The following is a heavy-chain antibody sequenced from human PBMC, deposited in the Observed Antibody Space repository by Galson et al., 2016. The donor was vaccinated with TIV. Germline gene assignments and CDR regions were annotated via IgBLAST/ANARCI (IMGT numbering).Heavy chain of an antibody. V-gene: IGHV3-30-3*01. Sequence: SLRLSCAASGFTFDSYTFHWVRQTPGKGLEWVAIISHDGNNKDVADSVQGRFTISRDSSKNTVYLQMNNLRPEDTALYFCTRDGRGNWKYVDYFDYWVQGTLVTVSS. CDR3: TRDGRGNWKYVDYFDY. CDR2: ISHDGNNK. CDR1: GFTFDSYT. J-gene: IGHJ4*02. D-gene: IGHD1-7*01.